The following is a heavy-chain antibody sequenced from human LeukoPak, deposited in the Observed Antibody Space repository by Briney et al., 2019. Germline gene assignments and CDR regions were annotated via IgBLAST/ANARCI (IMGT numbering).Heavy chain of an antibody. D-gene: IGHD3-22*01. J-gene: IGHJ4*02. Sequence: SETLSLTCAVSGGSISSGGYSWSWIRQPPGKGLEWIGYIYYSGSTYYNPSLKSRVTISVDTSKNQFSLKLSSVTAADTAVYYCATSIDTMIVLGGYWGQGTLVTVSS. CDR3: ATSIDTMIVLGGY. CDR1: GGSISSGGYS. V-gene: IGHV4-30-2*03. CDR2: IYYSGST.